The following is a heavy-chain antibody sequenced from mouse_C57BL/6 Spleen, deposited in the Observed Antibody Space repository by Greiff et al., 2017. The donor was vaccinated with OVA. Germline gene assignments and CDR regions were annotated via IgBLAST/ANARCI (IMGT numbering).Heavy chain of an antibody. J-gene: IGHJ2*01. V-gene: IGHV1-64*01. CDR2: IHPNSGST. Sequence: QVQLQQPGAELVKPGASVKLSCKASGYTFTSYWMHLVQQRPGQGLEWIGMIHPNSGSTNYNEKFKSKATLTVDKSSSTAYMQLSSLTSEDSAVYYCAREEETGTDYWGQGTTLTVSS. CDR3: AREEETGTDY. D-gene: IGHD4-1*01. CDR1: GYTFTSYW.